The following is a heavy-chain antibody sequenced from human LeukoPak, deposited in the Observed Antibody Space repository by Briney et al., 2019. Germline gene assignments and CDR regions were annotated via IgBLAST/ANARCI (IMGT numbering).Heavy chain of an antibody. Sequence: GASVKVSCKASGYTFTSYGISWVRQAPGQGLEWMGWISAYNGNTNYAQKLQGRVTMTTDTSTSTAYMELRSLRSDDTAVYYCAREGYCSSTSCYAGNYYYYYGMDVWGRGTTVTVSS. J-gene: IGHJ6*02. D-gene: IGHD2-2*01. CDR1: GYTFTSYG. CDR3: AREGYCSSTSCYAGNYYYYYGMDV. CDR2: ISAYNGNT. V-gene: IGHV1-18*01.